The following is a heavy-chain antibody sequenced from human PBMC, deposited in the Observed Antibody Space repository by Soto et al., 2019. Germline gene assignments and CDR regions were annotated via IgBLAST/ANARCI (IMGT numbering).Heavy chain of an antibody. CDR1: GDSVSSNSAA. J-gene: IGHJ4*02. Sequence: SQTLSLTCVISGDSVSSNSAAWNWIRQSPSRGLEWLGRTYYRSKWYNDYAVSVKSRITINPDTSKNQFSLQLNSVTPEDTAVYYCARGPGYYDFWSGYYIGFFDYWGQGTLVTVSS. D-gene: IGHD3-3*01. V-gene: IGHV6-1*01. CDR2: TYYRSKWYN. CDR3: ARGPGYYDFWSGYYIGFFDY.